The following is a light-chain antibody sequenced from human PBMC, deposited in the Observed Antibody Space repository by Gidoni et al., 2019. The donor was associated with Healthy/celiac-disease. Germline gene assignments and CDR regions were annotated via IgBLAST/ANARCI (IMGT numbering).Light chain of an antibody. Sequence: AIQLTQSPSSLSASVGDRVTITCRASQGISSALAWYQQKPGKAPELLIYDASNLESWVPSRFSGSGSGTDFTLTISSLQPEDFATYYCQQFNDYPLTFGPGTKVDTK. V-gene: IGKV1D-13*01. CDR1: QGISSA. CDR3: QQFNDYPLT. J-gene: IGKJ3*01. CDR2: DAS.